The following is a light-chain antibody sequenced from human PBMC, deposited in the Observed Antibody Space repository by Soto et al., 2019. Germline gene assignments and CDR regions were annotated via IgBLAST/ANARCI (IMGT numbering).Light chain of an antibody. CDR3: QSYDSSRSGRV. V-gene: IGLV1-40*01. Sequence: QSVLTQPPSVSGAPGQRVTISCTGSSSNIGAGYDVHWYQQLPGTAPKLLIYGNSNRPSGVPDRFSGSKSGTSASLAITGLQADDEADYYCQSYDSSRSGRVFGGGTKLTVL. CDR2: GNS. CDR1: SSNIGAGYD. J-gene: IGLJ3*02.